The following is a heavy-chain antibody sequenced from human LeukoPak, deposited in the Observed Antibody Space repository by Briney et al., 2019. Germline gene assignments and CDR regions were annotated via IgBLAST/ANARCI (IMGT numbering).Heavy chain of an antibody. D-gene: IGHD1-26*01. Sequence: SETLSLTCTVSGGSISSGSYYWSWIRQPAGKGLEWIGRIYTSGSTNYNPSLKSRVTISVDTSKNQFPLKLSSVTAADTAVYYCARHKSIGRSELLQNSNWFDPWGQGTLVTVSS. CDR3: ARHKSIGRSELLQNSNWFDP. CDR2: IYTSGST. J-gene: IGHJ5*02. CDR1: GGSISSGSYY. V-gene: IGHV4-61*02.